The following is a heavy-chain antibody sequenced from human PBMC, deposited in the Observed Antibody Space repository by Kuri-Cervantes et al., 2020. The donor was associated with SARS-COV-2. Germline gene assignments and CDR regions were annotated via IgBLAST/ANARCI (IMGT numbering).Heavy chain of an antibody. CDR2: ISYDGSNK. CDR1: GFTFSSYA. J-gene: IGHJ6*03. D-gene: IGHD3-3*01. Sequence: GGSLRLSCAASGFTFSSYAMHWVRQAPGKGLEWVAVISYDGSNKYYADSVKGRFTVSRDNSKNTLYLQMNSLRAEDTAVYYCARAKLRFLEWSRPDYYYMDVRGKGTTVTVSS. V-gene: IGHV3-30-3*01. CDR3: ARAKLRFLEWSRPDYYYMDV.